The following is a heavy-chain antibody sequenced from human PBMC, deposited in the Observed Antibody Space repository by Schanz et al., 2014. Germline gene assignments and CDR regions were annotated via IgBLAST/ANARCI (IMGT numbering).Heavy chain of an antibody. Sequence: QVQLVQSGAEVKKPGASVKVSCQASGYTFTGYYMHWVRQAPGQGLEWMGQINPNSGATIYAQNFQGRVTMTRDTSISTAYMELSRLRSDVTAVYYCARGLVRYFAYWGQGTLVTVSS. J-gene: IGHJ4*02. D-gene: IGHD2-8*02. CDR3: ARGLVRYFAY. V-gene: IGHV1-2*06. CDR1: GYTFTGYY. CDR2: INPNSGAT.